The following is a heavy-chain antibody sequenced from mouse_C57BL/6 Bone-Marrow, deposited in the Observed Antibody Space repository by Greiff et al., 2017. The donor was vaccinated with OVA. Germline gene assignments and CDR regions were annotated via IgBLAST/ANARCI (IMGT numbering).Heavy chain of an antibody. D-gene: IGHD2-5*01. CDR1: GFTFSSYG. Sequence: EVQLQESGGDLVKPGGSLKLSCAASGFTFSSYGMSWVRQTPDKRLEWVATISSGGSYTYYPDSVKGRFTISRDNAKNTLYLQMSSLKSEDTAMYYCARPYYSNYFYAMDYWGQGTSVTVSS. CDR2: ISSGGSYT. CDR3: ARPYYSNYFYAMDY. V-gene: IGHV5-6*01. J-gene: IGHJ4*01.